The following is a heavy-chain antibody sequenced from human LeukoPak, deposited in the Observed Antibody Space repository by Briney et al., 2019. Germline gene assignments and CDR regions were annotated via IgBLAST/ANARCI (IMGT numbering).Heavy chain of an antibody. CDR3: ARETSTTWPPRYFQH. D-gene: IGHD1-14*01. CDR2: VSGYNAKT. CDR1: GYPFTHYY. Sequence: VASVKVSCKTPGYPFTHYYITWVRQAPGQGLEWMGWVSGYNAKTSYAQKFQGRVTMTIETSTTTAYMELESLRSDDTAVYYCARETSTTWPPRYFQHWGQGTLVAVSS. J-gene: IGHJ1*01. V-gene: IGHV1-18*01.